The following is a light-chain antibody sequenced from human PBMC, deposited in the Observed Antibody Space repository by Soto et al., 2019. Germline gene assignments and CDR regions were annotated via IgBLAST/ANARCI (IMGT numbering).Light chain of an antibody. CDR1: QSFSSW. CDR3: QQYKNYPYT. V-gene: IGKV1-5*03. J-gene: IGKJ2*01. Sequence: IQMTQSPSTLSASVGDRVTITCRASQSFSSWLAWYQQKPGKAPKLLIYKASSLESGVPSRFSSSGSGTEFTLTINSLQPDDLATYYCQQYKNYPYTFGQGTKLEIK. CDR2: KAS.